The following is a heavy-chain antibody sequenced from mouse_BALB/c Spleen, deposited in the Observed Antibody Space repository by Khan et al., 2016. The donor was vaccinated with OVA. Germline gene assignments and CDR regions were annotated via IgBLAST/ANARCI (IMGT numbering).Heavy chain of an antibody. D-gene: IGHD1-2*01. CDR1: GYSITSGYG. Sequence: EVQLQESGPGLVKPSQSLSLTCTVTGYSITSGYGWYWLRQFPGNKLEWMGYISYSGSTNYTPSLKSRISITRDTSKNQFFLQLKSVTTEDTATYYCARTARIKYWGQGTTVTVSS. V-gene: IGHV3-1*02. CDR3: ARTARIKY. CDR2: ISYSGST. J-gene: IGHJ2*01.